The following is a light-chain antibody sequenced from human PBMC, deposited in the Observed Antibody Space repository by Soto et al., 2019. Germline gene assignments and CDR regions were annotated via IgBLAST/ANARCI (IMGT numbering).Light chain of an antibody. CDR3: QQLNSYPL. CDR2: AAS. V-gene: IGKV1-9*01. Sequence: DIQLTQSPSFLSASVGDRVTITCRASQGISSYLAWYQQKPGKAPKLLIYAASTLQSGVPSRFSGSGSGTEFALTISRLQREDFATYYCQQLNSYPLFGPGTKVDIK. J-gene: IGKJ3*01. CDR1: QGISSY.